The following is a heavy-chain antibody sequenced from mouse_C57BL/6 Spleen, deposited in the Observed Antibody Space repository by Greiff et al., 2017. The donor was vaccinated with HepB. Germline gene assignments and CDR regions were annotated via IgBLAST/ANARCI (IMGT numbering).Heavy chain of an antibody. J-gene: IGHJ2*01. V-gene: IGHV1-69*01. CDR1: GYTFTSYW. D-gene: IGHD4-1*01. CDR3: ARTGPIYYFDY. CDR2: IDPSDSYT. Sequence: QVQLQQPGAELVMPGASVKLSCKASGYTFTSYWMHWVKQRPGQGLEWIGEIDPSDSYTNYNQKFKGKSTLTVDKSSSTAYMQLSSLTSEDSAVYYCARTGPIYYFDYWGQDTTLTVSS.